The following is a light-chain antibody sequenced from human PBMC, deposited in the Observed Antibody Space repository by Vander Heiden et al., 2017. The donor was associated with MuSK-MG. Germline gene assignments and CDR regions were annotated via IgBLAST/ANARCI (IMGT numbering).Light chain of an antibody. J-gene: IGLJ1*01. CDR3: NSYTSSSTYV. CDR2: DVS. CDR1: SSAVGGYNF. V-gene: IGLV2-14*03. Sequence: QSALTQPASVSGSPGQSITISCTGTSSAVGGYNFVSWYQQHPGTAPKLMIYDVSNRLSGFSNRFSGSKSGNTASLTISGLQAEDEADYYCNSYTSSSTYVFGTGTKVTVL.